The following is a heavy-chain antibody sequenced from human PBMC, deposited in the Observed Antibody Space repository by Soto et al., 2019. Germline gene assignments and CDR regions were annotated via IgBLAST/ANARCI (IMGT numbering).Heavy chain of an antibody. V-gene: IGHV3-74*01. D-gene: IGHD6-19*01. Sequence: EVQLVESGGGLVQPGGSLRLSFAASGFTFSSYWMHWVRQAPGKGLVWVSRINSDGSSTSYADSVKGRFTISRDNDKNPRNVQMNSPSAEDTAGYYCAVAVAGPTAIGYWGQGTLVTVSS. J-gene: IGHJ4*02. CDR1: GFTFSSYW. CDR3: AVAVAGPTAIGY. CDR2: INSDGSST.